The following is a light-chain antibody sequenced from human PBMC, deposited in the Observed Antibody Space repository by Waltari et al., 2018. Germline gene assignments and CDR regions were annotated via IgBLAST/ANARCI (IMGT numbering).Light chain of an antibody. CDR3: QQYASSRT. Sequence: DIVLAQSTGTLSFSPGARATLSCRASHTVTSNYFSWYQQKPGQAPRLLIFGASSRATGIPDRFSGSGSGTDFTLTITRLEPEDFAVYYCQQYASSRTFGQGTRVEIK. J-gene: IGKJ1*01. CDR1: HTVTSNY. CDR2: GAS. V-gene: IGKV3-20*01.